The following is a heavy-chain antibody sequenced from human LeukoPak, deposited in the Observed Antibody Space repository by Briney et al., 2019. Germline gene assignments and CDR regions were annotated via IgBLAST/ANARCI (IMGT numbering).Heavy chain of an antibody. J-gene: IGHJ4*02. V-gene: IGHV4-39*01. Sequence: PSETLSLTCTVSGGSISGSSYYWGWIRQPPGKGLEWIGSMFYSGSTYYNPSLKSRVTISVDASKNQFSLKLSSVTAADTAVYYCARHTTGISYFDYWGQGTLVTVSS. CDR2: MFYSGST. D-gene: IGHD1-1*01. CDR3: ARHTTGISYFDY. CDR1: GGSISGSSYY.